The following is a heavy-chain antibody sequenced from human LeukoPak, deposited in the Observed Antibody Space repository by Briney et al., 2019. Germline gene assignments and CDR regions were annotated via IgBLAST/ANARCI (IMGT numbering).Heavy chain of an antibody. V-gene: IGHV3-64*01. Sequence: GGSLRLSCAASGFTFSSYAMHWVRRAPGKGLEYVSAISSNGGSTYYANSVKGRFTISRDNSKNTLYLQMGSLRAEDMAVYYCARDRLYYYYMDVWGKGTTVTVSS. D-gene: IGHD6-25*01. J-gene: IGHJ6*03. CDR1: GFTFSSYA. CDR2: ISSNGGST. CDR3: ARDRLYYYYMDV.